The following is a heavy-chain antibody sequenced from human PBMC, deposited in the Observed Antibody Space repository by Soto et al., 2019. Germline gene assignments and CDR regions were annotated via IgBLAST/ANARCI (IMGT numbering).Heavy chain of an antibody. CDR2: INAGNGNT. Sequence: ASVKVSCKASGYTFTSYAMHWVRQAPGQRLEWTGWINAGNGNTKYSQKFQGRVTITRDTSASTAYMELSSLRSEDTAVYYCARGGNSYGPGYWGQGTLVTVSS. CDR3: ARGGNSYGPGY. CDR1: GYTFTSYA. J-gene: IGHJ4*02. V-gene: IGHV1-3*01. D-gene: IGHD5-18*01.